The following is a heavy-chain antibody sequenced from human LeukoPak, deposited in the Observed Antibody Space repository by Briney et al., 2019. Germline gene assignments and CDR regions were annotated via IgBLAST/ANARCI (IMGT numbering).Heavy chain of an antibody. J-gene: IGHJ4*02. CDR1: GGSISSYY. CDR2: IYTSGST. V-gene: IGHV4-4*07. D-gene: IGHD3-22*01. Sequence: SETLSLTCTVSGGSISSYYWSWIRQPAGKGLEWIGRIYTSGSTNYNPSLKSRVTMSADTSKNQFSLKLSSVTAADTAVYYCARGTGDSSGYYLYFDYWGQGTLVTVSS. CDR3: ARGTGDSSGYYLYFDY.